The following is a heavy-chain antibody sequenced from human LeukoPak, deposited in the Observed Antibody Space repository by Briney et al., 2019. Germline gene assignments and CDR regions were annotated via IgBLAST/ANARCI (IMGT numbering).Heavy chain of an antibody. CDR3: SSPGVDRYSSGYYDY. CDR2: IYTSGST. V-gene: IGHV4-4*07. J-gene: IGHJ4*02. CDR1: GGSISSYY. D-gene: IGHD6-19*01. Sequence: PSETLSLTCTVSGGSISSYYWSWIRQPAGKGLEWIGRIYTSGSTNYNPSLKSRVTMSVDTSKNQFSLKLSSVTVADTAVYYCSSPGVDRYSSGYYDYWGQGTLVTVSS.